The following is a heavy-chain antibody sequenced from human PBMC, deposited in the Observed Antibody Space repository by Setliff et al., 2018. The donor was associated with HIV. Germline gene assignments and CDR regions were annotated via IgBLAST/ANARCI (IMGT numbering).Heavy chain of an antibody. CDR2: IYPGDSET. Sequence: PGESLKISCKASELNSPNDWIAWVRQMSGNGLEWMGIIYPGDSETRYSPSFQGQVTIPVDKSTTTAYLQWSSLKASDSAIYYCARARMVRKIYFFDYWGQGTMVTVSS. CDR3: ARARMVRKIYFFDY. J-gene: IGHJ4*02. CDR1: ELNSPNDW. V-gene: IGHV5-51*01. D-gene: IGHD3-10*01.